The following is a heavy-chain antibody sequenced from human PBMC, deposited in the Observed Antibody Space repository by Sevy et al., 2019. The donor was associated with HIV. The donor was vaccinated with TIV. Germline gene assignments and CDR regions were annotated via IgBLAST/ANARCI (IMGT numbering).Heavy chain of an antibody. V-gene: IGHV3-74*01. D-gene: IGHD3-9*01. Sequence: GGCLRLSCAASGLTLSIYWMHWVRQVPGKGLVWVSHINSDGKIKRYADSVEGRFTISRDNAEKTVYLQMNSLRADDTAVYYCVRGSTGTFGHWGQGILVTVSS. CDR1: GLTLSIYW. CDR2: INSDGKIK. CDR3: VRGSTGTFGH. J-gene: IGHJ4*02.